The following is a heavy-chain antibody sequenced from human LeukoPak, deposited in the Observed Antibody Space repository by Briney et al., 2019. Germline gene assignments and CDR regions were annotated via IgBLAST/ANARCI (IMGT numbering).Heavy chain of an antibody. V-gene: IGHV1-46*01. CDR3: ARDPSPDSSGFRAEYFQH. D-gene: IGHD3-22*01. CDR1: GYTFTSYY. J-gene: IGHJ1*01. Sequence: GASVKVSCKASGYTFTSYYMHWVRQAPGQGLEWMGIINPSGGGTSYAQKFQGRVTMTRDTSTSTVYMELSSLRSEDTAVYYCARDPSPDSSGFRAEYFQHWGQGTLVTVSS. CDR2: INPSGGGT.